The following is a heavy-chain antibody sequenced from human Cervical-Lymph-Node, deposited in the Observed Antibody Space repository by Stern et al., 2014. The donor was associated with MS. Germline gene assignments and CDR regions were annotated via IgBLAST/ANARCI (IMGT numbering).Heavy chain of an antibody. CDR2: IIPNNGDT. D-gene: IGHD5-24*01. CDR3: AKDGYNY. Sequence: VQLVQSGAEVKKPGASVKVSCTASGYTFTGYYIHWVRQAPGQGLEWMGWIIPNNGDTNYAQNFQGRVTMTRDTSISTAYMELSRLRSDDTAVYYCAKDGYNYWGQGTLVTVSS. V-gene: IGHV1-2*02. CDR1: GYTFTGYY. J-gene: IGHJ4*02.